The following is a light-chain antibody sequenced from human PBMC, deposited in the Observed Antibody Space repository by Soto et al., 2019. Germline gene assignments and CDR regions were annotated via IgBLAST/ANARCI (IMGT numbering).Light chain of an antibody. Sequence: QSVLTQPPSVSGAPGQRVTISCPGGTSNIGAGYDVNWYQQHPGTAPKVLIYGNSNRPSGVPDRFSGSKSGTSASLAITGLQAEDEADYYCQSYDSGLSGSVFGGGTKLTVL. CDR2: GNS. CDR1: TSNIGAGYD. CDR3: QSYDSGLSGSV. J-gene: IGLJ2*01. V-gene: IGLV1-40*01.